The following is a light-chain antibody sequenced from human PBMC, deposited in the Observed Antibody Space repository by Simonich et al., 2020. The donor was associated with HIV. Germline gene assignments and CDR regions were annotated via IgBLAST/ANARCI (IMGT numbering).Light chain of an antibody. Sequence: DIQMTQSPSSLSASVGDRVTITCHASQDIKNYLNWYQQKPGKAPKLLLYDASNLETGVPSRFSGSGSGSDFTFTISSLQPADIATYYCQQYDELPYTFGQGTKLEIK. CDR1: QDIKNY. V-gene: IGKV1-33*01. CDR2: DAS. J-gene: IGKJ2*01. CDR3: QQYDELPYT.